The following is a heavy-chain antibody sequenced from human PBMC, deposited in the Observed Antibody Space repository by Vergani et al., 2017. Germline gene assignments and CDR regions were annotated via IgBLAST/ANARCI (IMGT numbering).Heavy chain of an antibody. CDR3: ARGFVGIPDPFDY. D-gene: IGHD2-2*01. V-gene: IGHV4-59*01. CDR2: IYYSGST. CDR1: GGSISSYY. Sequence: QVQLQESGPGLVKPSETLSLTCTVSGGSISSYYWSWIRQPPGKGLEWIGYIYYSGSTNYNPSLKSRVTISVDTSKNQFSLKLTSVTAADTAFYYCARGFVGIPDPFDYWGQGTLVTVSS. J-gene: IGHJ4*02.